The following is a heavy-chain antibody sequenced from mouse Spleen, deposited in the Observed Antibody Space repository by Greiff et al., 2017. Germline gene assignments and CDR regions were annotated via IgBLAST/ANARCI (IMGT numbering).Heavy chain of an antibody. D-gene: IGHD2-4*01. Sequence: VQLQQSGPELVKPGASVKISCKASGYAFSSSWMNWVKQRPGKGLEWIGRIYPGDGDTNYNGKFKGKATLTADKSSSTAYMQLSSLTSEDSAVYFCARSYDYGFDYWGQGTTLTVSS. CDR2: IYPGDGDT. CDR3: ARSYDYGFDY. J-gene: IGHJ2*01. CDR1: GYAFSSSW. V-gene: IGHV1-82*01.